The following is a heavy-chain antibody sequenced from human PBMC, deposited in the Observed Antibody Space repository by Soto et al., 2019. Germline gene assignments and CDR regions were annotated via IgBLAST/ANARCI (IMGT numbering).Heavy chain of an antibody. V-gene: IGHV4-30-2*01. CDR1: GGSLSGATYS. CDR2: IFPSWTT. J-gene: IGHJ4*02. CDR3: ARSREFDY. Sequence: PSETLSLTCGVSGGSLSGATYSLNWIRHPPGKGLEWIGYIFPSWTTYYNPSLKSRVTISIDASKTQFSLSLRSLTAADTAVYYCARSREFDYWSQGTLVNVSS.